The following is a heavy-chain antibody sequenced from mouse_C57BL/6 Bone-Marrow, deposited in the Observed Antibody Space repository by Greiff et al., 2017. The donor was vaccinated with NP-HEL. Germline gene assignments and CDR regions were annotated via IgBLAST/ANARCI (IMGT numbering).Heavy chain of an antibody. D-gene: IGHD1-1*01. J-gene: IGHJ1*03. CDR2: ISDGGSYT. Sequence: EVMLVESGGGLVKPGGSLKLSCAASGFTFSSYAMSWVRQTPEKRLEWVATISDGGSYTYYPDNVKGRFTISRDNAKNNLYLQMSHLKSEDTAMYYCAREGIYYYGSRYFDVWGTGTTVTVSS. V-gene: IGHV5-4*01. CDR3: AREGIYYYGSRYFDV. CDR1: GFTFSSYA.